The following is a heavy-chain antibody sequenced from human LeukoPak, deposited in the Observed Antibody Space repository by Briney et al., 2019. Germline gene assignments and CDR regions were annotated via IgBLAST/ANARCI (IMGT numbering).Heavy chain of an antibody. CDR1: GFTFSSYA. D-gene: IGHD2/OR15-2a*01. V-gene: IGHV3-30-3*01. Sequence: AGGSLRLSCAASGFTFSSYAMHWVRQAPGKGLEWVAVISYDGSNKYYADSVKGRFTISRDNSKNALYLRMNSLRAEDTAVYYCARGLIAFDFDYWGQGTLVTVSS. J-gene: IGHJ4*02. CDR2: ISYDGSNK. CDR3: ARGLIAFDFDY.